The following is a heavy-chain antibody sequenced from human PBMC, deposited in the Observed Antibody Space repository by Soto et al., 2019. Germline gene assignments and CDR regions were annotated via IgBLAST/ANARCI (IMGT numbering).Heavy chain of an antibody. CDR3: ARLVLSGGYCSCGSCNN. D-gene: IGHD2-15*01. CDR2: INPSGGST. V-gene: IGHV1-46*03. Sequence: QVQLVQSGAEVKKPGASVKVSCKASGYTFTSYYMHWVRQAPGQGLEWMGIINPSGGSTSYAQKFQGRVTMVMDTSTSTVYMELSSLRSEDTAVYYCARLVLSGGYCSCGSCNNWGQGTLVTVSS. CDR1: GYTFTSYY. J-gene: IGHJ4*02.